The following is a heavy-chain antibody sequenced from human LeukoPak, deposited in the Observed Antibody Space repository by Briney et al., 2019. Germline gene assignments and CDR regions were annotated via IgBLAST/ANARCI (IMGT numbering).Heavy chain of an antibody. J-gene: IGHJ6*03. V-gene: IGHV3-15*01. Sequence: PGGSLRLSCAASGFTFSNAWMSWVRQAPGKGLEWVGRIKSKTDGGTTDYAAPVKGRFTISRDDSKNTLYLQMNSLKTEDTAVYYCTTAPGVVIPFDYYYYMDVWGKGTTVTVSS. CDR3: TTAPGVVIPFDYYYYMDV. CDR2: IKSKTDGGTT. CDR1: GFTFSNAW. D-gene: IGHD3-3*01.